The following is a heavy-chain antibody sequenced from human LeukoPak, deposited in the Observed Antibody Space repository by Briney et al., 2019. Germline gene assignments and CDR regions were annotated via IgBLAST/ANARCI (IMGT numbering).Heavy chain of an antibody. CDR2: IYTSGST. CDR3: ARVIDCSSTSCYSAFDI. CDR1: GGSISSYY. V-gene: IGHV4-4*07. J-gene: IGHJ3*02. Sequence: PSETLSLTCTVSGGSISSYYWSWIRQPAGKGLEWIGRIYTSGSTNYNPSLKSRVTMSVDTSKNQFSLKLSSVTAADTAVYYCARVIDCSSTSCYSAFDIWGQGTMVTVSS. D-gene: IGHD2-2*01.